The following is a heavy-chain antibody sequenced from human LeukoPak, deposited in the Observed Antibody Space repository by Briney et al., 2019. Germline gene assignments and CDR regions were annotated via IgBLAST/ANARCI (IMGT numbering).Heavy chain of an antibody. CDR2: ISYDGSNK. J-gene: IGHJ6*02. CDR3: ARDYVAARPKYYYYGMDV. Sequence: PGRSLRLSCAASGFTFSSYAMHWVRQAPGKGLEWVAVISYDGSNKYYADSVKGRFTISRDNSKNTLYLQMNSLRAEDTAVYYCARDYVAARPKYYYYGMDVWGQGTTVTVSS. D-gene: IGHD6-6*01. CDR1: GFTFSSYA. V-gene: IGHV3-30*04.